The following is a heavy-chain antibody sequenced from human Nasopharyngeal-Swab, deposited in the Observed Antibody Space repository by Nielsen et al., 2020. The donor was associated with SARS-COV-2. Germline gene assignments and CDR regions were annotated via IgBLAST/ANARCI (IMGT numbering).Heavy chain of an antibody. CDR2: ISSSSSYI. Sequence: GGSLRLSCAASGFTFSSYSMNWVRQAPGKGLEWVSSISSSSSYIYYADSVKGRFTISRDNAKNSLYLQMNSLRAEDTAVYYCARAAPYYYDSSGYYPFDYWGQGTLVTVSS. CDR3: ARAAPYYYDSSGYYPFDY. D-gene: IGHD3-22*01. CDR1: GFTFSSYS. V-gene: IGHV3-21*01. J-gene: IGHJ4*02.